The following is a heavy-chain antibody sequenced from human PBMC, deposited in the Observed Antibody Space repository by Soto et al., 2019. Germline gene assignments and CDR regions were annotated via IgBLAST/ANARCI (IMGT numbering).Heavy chain of an antibody. D-gene: IGHD3-16*01. Sequence: SETLSLTCTVSGGSISSSSYYWGWIRQPPGKGLEWIGSIYYSGSTYYNPSLKSRVTXSVDTSTNQFSLKLSSVTAADTAVYYCARRGDVRGYYYYYMDVWGKGTTVTVS. J-gene: IGHJ6*03. CDR1: GGSISSSSYY. CDR2: IYYSGST. V-gene: IGHV4-39*01. CDR3: ARRGDVRGYYYYYMDV.